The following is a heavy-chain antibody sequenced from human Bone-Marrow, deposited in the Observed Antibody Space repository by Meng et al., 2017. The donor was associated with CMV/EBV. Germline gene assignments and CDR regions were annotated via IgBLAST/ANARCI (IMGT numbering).Heavy chain of an antibody. D-gene: IGHD3-10*01. CDR3: ARELKEGVCFDY. J-gene: IGHJ4*02. Sequence: GESLKISCAASGFTFSSYAMSWVRQAPGKGLECVSAISGNGGSTYYADSVKGRFTISRDNSKNTLSLQMGSLRAEDMAVYYCARELKEGVCFDYWGQGTLVTVSS. V-gene: IGHV3-64*02. CDR2: ISGNGGST. CDR1: GFTFSSYA.